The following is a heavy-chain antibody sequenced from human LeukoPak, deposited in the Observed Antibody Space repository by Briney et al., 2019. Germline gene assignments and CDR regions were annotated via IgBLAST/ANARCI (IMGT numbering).Heavy chain of an antibody. V-gene: IGHV3-74*01. CDR2: INSDGSST. CDR1: GFTFSSYW. J-gene: IGHJ3*02. D-gene: IGHD2-21*01. Sequence: QPGGSLRLSCAASGFTFSSYWMHWVRQAPGKGLVWVSRINSDGSSTSYADSVKGRFTISRDNAKNSLYLQMNSLRAEDMALYYCAKGVTPHLVSAFDIWGQGTMVTVSS. CDR3: AKGVTPHLVSAFDI.